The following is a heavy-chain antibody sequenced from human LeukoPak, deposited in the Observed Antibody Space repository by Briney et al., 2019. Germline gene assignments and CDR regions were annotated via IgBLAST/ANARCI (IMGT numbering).Heavy chain of an antibody. CDR1: GYTFTGYY. Sequence: GASVNVSCKASGYTFTGYYMRWVRQAPGQGLEWMGWINPNSGGTNYAQKFQGRVTMTRDTSISTAYMELSRLRSDDTAVYYCARLDSNPSSYYGSGSYLSDGYWGQGTLVTVSS. CDR3: ARLDSNPSSYYGSGSYLSDGY. J-gene: IGHJ4*02. CDR2: INPNSGGT. V-gene: IGHV1-2*02. D-gene: IGHD3-10*01.